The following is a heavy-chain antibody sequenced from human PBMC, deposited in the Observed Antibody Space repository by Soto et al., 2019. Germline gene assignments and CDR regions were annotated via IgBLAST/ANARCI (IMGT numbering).Heavy chain of an antibody. CDR2: INPSGGST. J-gene: IGHJ4*02. D-gene: IGHD3-22*01. V-gene: IGHV1-46*01. CDR1: GYTFTSYY. CDR3: ARDSHDDSSGHNFDY. Sequence: GASVKVSCKASGYTFTSYYMHWVRQAPGQGLEWMGIINPSGGSTSYAQKFQGRVTMTRDTSTSTVYMELSSLRSEDTAVYYCARDSHDDSSGHNFDYWGQGTLVTVSS.